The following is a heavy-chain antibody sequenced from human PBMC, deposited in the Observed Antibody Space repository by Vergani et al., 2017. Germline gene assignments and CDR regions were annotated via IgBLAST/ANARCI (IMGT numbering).Heavy chain of an antibody. V-gene: IGHV4-59*01. CDR1: GGSISSYY. Sequence: QVQLQESGPGLVKPSETLSLTCTVSGGSISSYYWSWIRQPPGKGLEWIGYIYYSGSTNYNPSLKSRVTISVDTSKNQFSLKLSSVTAADTAVYYCARGYYGCSGGSCYLSDYYYGMDVWGQGTTVTVSS. CDR2: IYYSGST. J-gene: IGHJ6*02. CDR3: ARGYYGCSGGSCYLSDYYYGMDV. D-gene: IGHD2-15*01.